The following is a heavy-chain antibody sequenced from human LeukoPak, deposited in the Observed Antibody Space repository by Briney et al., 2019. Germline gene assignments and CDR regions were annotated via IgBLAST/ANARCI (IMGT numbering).Heavy chain of an antibody. Sequence: TGGSMRLSCAASGLIFSNYWMSWVRQAPGKGLEGVANIKQDGSEKYYVDSVKGRFTISRDNAKNSLYLQMNSLRAEDTAVYYCASGSHFDYWGQGTLVTVSS. CDR3: ASGSHFDY. V-gene: IGHV3-7*01. CDR1: GLIFSNYW. CDR2: IKQDGSEK. J-gene: IGHJ4*02.